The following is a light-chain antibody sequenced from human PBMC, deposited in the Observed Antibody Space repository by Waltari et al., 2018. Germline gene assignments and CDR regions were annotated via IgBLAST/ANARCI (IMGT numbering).Light chain of an antibody. V-gene: IGLV2-8*01. CDR2: EVS. CDR3: SSYAGSNNVV. CDR1: SRDVGDYNY. J-gene: IGLJ2*01. Sequence: QSALTQPPSASGSPGQSVTISCTGTSRDVGDYNYVSWYQHHPGKAPKLMIFEVSKRPSGVPDRFSGSKSGNTASLTVSGLQAEDEADYYCSSYAGSNNVVFGGGTKLTVL.